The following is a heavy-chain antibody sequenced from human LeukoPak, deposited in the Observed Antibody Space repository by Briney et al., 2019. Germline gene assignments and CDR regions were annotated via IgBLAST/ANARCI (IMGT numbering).Heavy chain of an antibody. V-gene: IGHV4-34*01. D-gene: IGHD3-10*01. Sequence: SETLSLTCAVYGGSFSGYYWSWIRQPPGKGLEWIGEINHSGSTNYNPSLKSRVTISVDTSKNQFSLKLSFVTAADTAVYYCARGAYYYGSGSYYFHPPVRHNWFDPWGQGTLVTVSS. J-gene: IGHJ5*02. CDR3: ARGAYYYGSGSYYFHPPVRHNWFDP. CDR2: INHSGST. CDR1: GGSFSGYY.